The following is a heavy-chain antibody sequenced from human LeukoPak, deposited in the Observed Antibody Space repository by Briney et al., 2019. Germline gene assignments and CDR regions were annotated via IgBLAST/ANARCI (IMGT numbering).Heavy chain of an antibody. CDR1: GGSFSGYY. V-gene: IGHV4-34*01. D-gene: IGHD3-3*01. CDR2: INHSGST. CDR3: ARDGRPTYYDFWSGDSATHYNWFDP. J-gene: IGHJ5*02. Sequence: PSETLSLTCAVYGGSFSGYYWSWIRQPPGKGLEWIGEINHSGSTNYNPSLESRVTISVDTSKNQFSLKLSSVTAADTAVYYCARDGRPTYYDFWSGDSATHYNWFDPWGQGTLVTVSS.